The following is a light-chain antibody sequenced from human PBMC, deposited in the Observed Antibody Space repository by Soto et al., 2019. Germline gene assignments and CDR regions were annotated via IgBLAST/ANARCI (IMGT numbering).Light chain of an antibody. CDR1: QNVGSS. V-gene: IGKV3-15*01. Sequence: EIVMTQSPATLSVSPGEKATLSCRARQNVGSSLAWYQQKPGQAPRLLIYGASTRATGLPARFSGSGSGTEFTLTISSLQSEDFAVYYCQHYNNWPPMYTFGQGTKLEIK. CDR3: QHYNNWPPMYT. J-gene: IGKJ2*01. CDR2: GAS.